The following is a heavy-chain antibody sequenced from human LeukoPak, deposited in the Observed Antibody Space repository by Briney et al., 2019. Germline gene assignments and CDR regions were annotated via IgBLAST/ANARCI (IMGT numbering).Heavy chain of an antibody. CDR3: ARDRDYGSGSYYDY. CDR2: IYHSGST. V-gene: IGHV4-38-2*02. J-gene: IGHJ4*02. Sequence: SETLSLTCAVSGYSISCGYYWGWIRQPPGKGLEWIGSIYHSGSTYYNPSLKSRVTISVDTSKNQFSLKLSSVTAADTAVYYCARDRDYGSGSYYDYWGQGTLVTVSS. D-gene: IGHD3-10*01. CDR1: GYSISCGYY.